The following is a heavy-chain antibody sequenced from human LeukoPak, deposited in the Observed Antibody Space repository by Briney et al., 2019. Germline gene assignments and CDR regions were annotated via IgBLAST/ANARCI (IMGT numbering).Heavy chain of an antibody. Sequence: PSETLSLTCNVPGGSISSYYWSWIRQPPGKGLEWIGYIYYSGSTNYNPSLKSRVTISVDTSKNQFSLKLSSVTAADTAVYYCASGYSYGIDAFDIWGQGTMITVSS. V-gene: IGHV4-59*01. J-gene: IGHJ3*02. CDR2: IYYSGST. CDR1: GGSISSYY. CDR3: ASGYSYGIDAFDI. D-gene: IGHD5-18*01.